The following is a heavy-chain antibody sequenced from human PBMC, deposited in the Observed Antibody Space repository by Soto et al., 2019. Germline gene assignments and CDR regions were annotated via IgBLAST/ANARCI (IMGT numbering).Heavy chain of an antibody. Sequence: PGGSLRLSCAASGFTFSSYGMHWVRQAPGKGLEWVAVIWYDGSNKYYADSVKGRFTISRDNSKNTLYLQMNSLRAEDTAVYYCARNLIFLAGTRYYYGMDFWCQGLTVTLSS. CDR1: GFTFSSYG. V-gene: IGHV3-33*01. CDR3: ARNLIFLAGTRYYYGMDF. D-gene: IGHD6-19*01. CDR2: IWYDGSNK. J-gene: IGHJ6*02.